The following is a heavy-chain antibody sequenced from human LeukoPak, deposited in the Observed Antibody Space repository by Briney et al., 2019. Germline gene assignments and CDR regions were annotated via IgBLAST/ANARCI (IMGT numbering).Heavy chain of an antibody. V-gene: IGHV1-18*01. D-gene: IGHD3-16*02. CDR2: ISAYNGNT. CDR1: GYTFTSYG. J-gene: IGHJ6*02. CDR3: ASFSIYYYYGMDV. Sequence: ASVKVSCKASGYTFTSYGISWVRQAPGQGLEWMGWISAYNGNTNYAQKLQGRVTMTTDTSTSTAYMELRSLRSDDTVVYYCASFSIYYYYGMDVWGQGTTVTVSS.